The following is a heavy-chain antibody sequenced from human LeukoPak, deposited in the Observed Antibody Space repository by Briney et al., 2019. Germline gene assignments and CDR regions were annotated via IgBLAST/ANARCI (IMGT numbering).Heavy chain of an antibody. CDR3: TSPRYSSTWYFDS. D-gene: IGHD6-13*01. CDR2: IRSKAYGGTT. J-gene: IGHJ4*02. V-gene: IGHV3-49*03. CDR1: GFTFGDYA. Sequence: PGGSLRLSCTASGFTFGDYAMSWFRQAPGKGLEWVGFIRSKAYGGTTEYVASVKGRFIISRDDSKSIAYLQMNSLKTEDTAVYYCTSPRYSSTWYFDSWGQGTLSPSPQ.